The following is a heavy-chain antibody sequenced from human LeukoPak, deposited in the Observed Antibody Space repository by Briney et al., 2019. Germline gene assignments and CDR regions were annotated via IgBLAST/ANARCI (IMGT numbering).Heavy chain of an antibody. CDR2: INPSGGST. CDR3: ARRAGDIVVVPAANYYYYYMDV. D-gene: IGHD2-2*01. J-gene: IGHJ6*03. CDR1: GYTFTSYG. Sequence: ASVKVSCKASGYTFTSYGISWVRQAPGQGLEWMGIINPSGGSTSYAQKFQGRVTMTRDTSTSTVYMELRSLRSDDTAVYYCARRAGDIVVVPAANYYYYYMDVWGKGTTVTVSS. V-gene: IGHV1-46*01.